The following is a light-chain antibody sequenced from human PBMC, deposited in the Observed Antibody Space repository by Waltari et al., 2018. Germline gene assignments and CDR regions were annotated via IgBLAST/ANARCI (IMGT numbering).Light chain of an antibody. Sequence: SYVLTQTPSVAVAPGKTARITCGGNNIGSKSVHWYQQKPGQAPVVVSYDDSDRPSGIPERFSGSNSGNTATLTISRVEAGDEADYYCQVWDSSSDHPVIFGGGTKLIVL. CDR1: NIGSKS. CDR3: QVWDSSSDHPVI. J-gene: IGLJ2*01. CDR2: DDS. V-gene: IGLV3-21*04.